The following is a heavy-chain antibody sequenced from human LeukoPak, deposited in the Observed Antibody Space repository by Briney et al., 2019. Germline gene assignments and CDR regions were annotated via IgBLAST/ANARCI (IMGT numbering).Heavy chain of an antibody. CDR1: GGTFSSYA. V-gene: IGHV1-69*10. J-gene: IGHJ6*02. CDR2: IIPIFGIA. CDR3: ARVGSIAARPGYYGMDV. Sequence: SVKVSCKASGGTFSSYAISWVRQAPGQGLEWMGGIIPIFGIANYAQKFQGRVTITADKSTSTAYMELSSLRSEDTAVYYCARVGSIAARPGYYGMDVWGQGTTVTVSS. D-gene: IGHD6-6*01.